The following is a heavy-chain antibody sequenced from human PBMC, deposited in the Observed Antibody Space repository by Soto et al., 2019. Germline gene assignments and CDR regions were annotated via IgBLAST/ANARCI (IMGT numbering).Heavy chain of an antibody. CDR2: ISYDGSNK. CDR3: AKDKGWIFDY. D-gene: IGHD6-19*01. CDR1: GFTFSSCG. V-gene: IGHV3-30*18. Sequence: QVQLVESGGGVVQPGRSLRLSCAASGFTFSSCGMHWVRQAPGKGLEWVAVISYDGSNKYYADSVKGRFTISRDNSKNTLYLQMNSLRAEDTAVYYCAKDKGWIFDYWGQGTLVTVSS. J-gene: IGHJ4*02.